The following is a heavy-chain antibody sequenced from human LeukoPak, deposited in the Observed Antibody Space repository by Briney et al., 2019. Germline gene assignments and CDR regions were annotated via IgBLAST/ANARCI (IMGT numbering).Heavy chain of an antibody. V-gene: IGHV1-8*01. CDR3: ARGGSSWYVVHPTEDY. D-gene: IGHD6-13*01. CDR2: MNPNSGNT. Sequence: ASVKVSCKASGYTFTSYDINWVRQATGQGLEWMGWMNPNSGNTGYAQKFQGRVTMTRNTSISTAYMELSSLRSEDTAVYYCARGGSSWYVVHPTEDYWGQGTLVTVSS. CDR1: GYTFTSYD. J-gene: IGHJ4*02.